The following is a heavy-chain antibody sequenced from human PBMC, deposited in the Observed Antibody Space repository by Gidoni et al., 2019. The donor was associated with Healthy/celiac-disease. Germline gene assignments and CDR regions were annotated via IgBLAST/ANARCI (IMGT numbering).Heavy chain of an antibody. CDR3: ARHVRSIRDYDFWSGYFSGANWFDP. CDR1: GGSISSSSYY. Sequence: QLQLQESGPGLVKPSETLSLTCTVSGGSISSSSYYWGWIRQPPGKGLEWIGSIYYSGSTYYNPSLKSRVTISVDTSKNQFSLKLSSVTAADTAVYYCARHVRSIRDYDFWSGYFSGANWFDPWGQGTLVTVSS. D-gene: IGHD3-3*01. V-gene: IGHV4-39*01. CDR2: IYYSGST. J-gene: IGHJ5*02.